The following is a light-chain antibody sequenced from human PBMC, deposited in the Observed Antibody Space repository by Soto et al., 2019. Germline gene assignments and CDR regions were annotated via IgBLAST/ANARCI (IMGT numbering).Light chain of an antibody. CDR2: WAS. Sequence: DIVMTQSPDSLAVSLGERATINCKSSQSVLYSSNNKNYLAWYQQKPGQPPKLLIYWASTRESGVPERLSGSGSGTDLTLTISSLPAEDVAVYYCQQYYSTPLTFGGGTKVEIK. CDR3: QQYYSTPLT. CDR1: QSVLYSSNNKNY. J-gene: IGKJ4*01. V-gene: IGKV4-1*01.